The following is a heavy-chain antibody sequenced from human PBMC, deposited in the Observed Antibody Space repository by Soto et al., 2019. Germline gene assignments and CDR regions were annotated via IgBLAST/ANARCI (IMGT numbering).Heavy chain of an antibody. Sequence: GASVKVSCKASGYTFTSYAMHWVRQAPGQRLEWMGWINAGNGNTKYSQKFQGRVTITRDTSASTAYMELSSLRSEDTAVYYCARGRTVVVSNWFDPWGQGTLVTVSS. D-gene: IGHD3-22*01. J-gene: IGHJ5*02. V-gene: IGHV1-3*01. CDR3: ARGRTVVVSNWFDP. CDR1: GYTFTSYA. CDR2: INAGNGNT.